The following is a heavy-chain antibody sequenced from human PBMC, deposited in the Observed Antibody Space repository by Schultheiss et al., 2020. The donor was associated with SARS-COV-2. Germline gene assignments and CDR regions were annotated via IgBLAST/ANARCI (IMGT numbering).Heavy chain of an antibody. J-gene: IGHJ4*02. CDR1: GFTVSSNY. Sequence: GGSLRLSCAASGFTVSSNYMSWVRQAPGKGLEWVSVIYSGGSTYYADSVKGRFTISRDNSKNTLYLQMNSLRAEDTAVYYCAKDGPGIVGDPIDYWGQGTLVTVSS. D-gene: IGHD1-26*01. CDR2: IYSGGST. V-gene: IGHV3-53*01. CDR3: AKDGPGIVGDPIDY.